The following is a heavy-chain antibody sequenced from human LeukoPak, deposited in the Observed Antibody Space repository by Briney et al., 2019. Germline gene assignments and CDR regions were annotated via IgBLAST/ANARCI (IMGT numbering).Heavy chain of an antibody. CDR3: ARSTPNQLLAYDY. CDR1: GYTFTGYY. CDR2: INPNSGGT. D-gene: IGHD2-2*01. J-gene: IGHJ4*02. Sequence: ASVKVSCKASGYTFTGYYMHWVRQAPAQGLEWMGWINPNSGGTNYAQKFQGRVTMTRDTSISTAYMELSRLRSDDTAVYYCARSTPNQLLAYDYWGQGTLVTVSS. V-gene: IGHV1-2*02.